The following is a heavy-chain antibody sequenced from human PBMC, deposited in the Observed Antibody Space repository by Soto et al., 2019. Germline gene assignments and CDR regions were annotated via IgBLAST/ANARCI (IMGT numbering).Heavy chain of an antibody. CDR1: GGSISSSGYS. V-gene: IGHV4-30-2*01. D-gene: IGHD1-1*01. CDR3: ASATDRFLDYSYGVDV. Sequence: QLQLQESGSGLVKPSQTLSLTCGVSGGSISSSGYSWNWIRQPPGKGLEWIGYIYHGGSTYYNPSLESRVTMSVYRSKYQFPLKLASVTAADTAVYYCASATDRFLDYSYGVDVWGQGTTVTVSS. J-gene: IGHJ6*02. CDR2: IYHGGST.